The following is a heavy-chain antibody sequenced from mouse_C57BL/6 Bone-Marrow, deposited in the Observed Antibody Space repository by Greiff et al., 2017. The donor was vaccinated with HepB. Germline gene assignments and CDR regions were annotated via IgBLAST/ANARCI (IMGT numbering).Heavy chain of an antibody. CDR2: IWSGGST. CDR3: ARSGEATTVVENYFDY. D-gene: IGHD1-1*01. V-gene: IGHV2-2*01. CDR1: GFSLTSYG. J-gene: IGHJ2*01. Sequence: QVQLQQSGPGLVQPSQSLSITCTVSGFSLTSYGVHWVRQSPGKGLEWLGVIWSGGSTDYNAAFISRLSISKDNSKSQVFFKMNSLQADDTAIYYCARSGEATTVVENYFDYWGQGTTLTVSS.